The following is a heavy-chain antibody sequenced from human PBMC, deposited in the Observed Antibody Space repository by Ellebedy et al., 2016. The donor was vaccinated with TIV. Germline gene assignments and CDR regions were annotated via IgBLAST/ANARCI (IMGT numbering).Heavy chain of an antibody. Sequence: GESLKISXKGSGYSFTSYWIGWVRQMPGKGLEWMGIIYPGDSDTRYSPSFQGQVTISADKSISTAYLQWSSLKASDTAMYYCARRGYYDSSGFYYYYYMDVWGKGTTVTVSS. V-gene: IGHV5-51*01. J-gene: IGHJ6*03. D-gene: IGHD3-22*01. CDR2: IYPGDSDT. CDR1: GYSFTSYW. CDR3: ARRGYYDSSGFYYYYYMDV.